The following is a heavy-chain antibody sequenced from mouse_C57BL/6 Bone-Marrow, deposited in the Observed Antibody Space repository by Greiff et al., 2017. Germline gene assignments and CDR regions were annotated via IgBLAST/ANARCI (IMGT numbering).Heavy chain of an antibody. CDR2: IWRGGST. CDR1: GFSLTSYG. D-gene: IGHD2-2*01. V-gene: IGHV2-5*01. Sequence: QVQLKQSGPGLVQPSQSLSITCTVSGFSLTSYGVHWVRQSPGKGLEWLGVIWRGGSTDYNAAFMSRLSITKDNSKSQVFFKMNSLQADDTAIYYWAKYGYDVPYAMDYWGQGTSVTVSS. J-gene: IGHJ4*01. CDR3: AKYGYDVPYAMDY.